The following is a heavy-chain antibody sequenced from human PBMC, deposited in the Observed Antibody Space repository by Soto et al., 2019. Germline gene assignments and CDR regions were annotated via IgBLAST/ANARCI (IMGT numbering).Heavy chain of an antibody. CDR1: GGSISSSSYY. CDR3: ASPKIAFYNWFDP. Sequence: QLQLQESGPGLVKPSETLSLTCTVSGGSISSSSYYWGWIRQPPGKGLEWIGSIYYSGSTYYNPSXXXRXXISVATSKHQFSLKLSSVTAADPAVYYCASPKIAFYNWFDPWGQGTLVTVSS. CDR2: IYYSGST. J-gene: IGHJ5*02. V-gene: IGHV4-39*01. D-gene: IGHD3-3*02.